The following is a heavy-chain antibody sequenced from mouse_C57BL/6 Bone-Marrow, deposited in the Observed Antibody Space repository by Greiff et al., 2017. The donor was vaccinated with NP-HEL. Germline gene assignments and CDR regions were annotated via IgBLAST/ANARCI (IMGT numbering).Heavy chain of an antibody. Sequence: QVQLQQSGAELVRPGTSVKMSCKASGYTFTNYWIGWAKQRPGHGLEWIGDIYPGGGYTNYNEKFKGKATLTADKSSSTAYMQFSSLTSEDSAIYYCARRGPYYYGSSSFAYWGRGTLVTVSA. D-gene: IGHD1-1*01. J-gene: IGHJ3*01. V-gene: IGHV1-63*01. CDR3: ARRGPYYYGSSSFAY. CDR2: IYPGGGYT. CDR1: GYTFTNYW.